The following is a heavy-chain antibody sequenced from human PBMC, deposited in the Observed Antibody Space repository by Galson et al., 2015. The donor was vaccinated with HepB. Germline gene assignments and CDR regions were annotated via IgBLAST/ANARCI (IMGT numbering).Heavy chain of an antibody. CDR3: AKVGVGNHQYGSGSYDY. CDR1: GFTFSGSA. Sequence: SLRLSCAASGFTFSGSAMHWVRQTSGKGLEWVGRIGSKANNYATAYAASVKGRFIISRDDSKNTAFLQMNSLRVEDTAVYYCAKVGVGNHQYGSGSYDYWGQGTRVTVSS. V-gene: IGHV3-73*01. D-gene: IGHD3-10*01. J-gene: IGHJ4*02. CDR2: IGSKANNYAT.